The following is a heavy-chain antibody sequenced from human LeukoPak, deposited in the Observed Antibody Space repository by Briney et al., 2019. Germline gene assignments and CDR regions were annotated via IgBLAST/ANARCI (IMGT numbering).Heavy chain of an antibody. CDR1: GFTFISYW. CDR3: AASITMFDY. J-gene: IGHJ4*02. V-gene: IGHV3-74*01. Sequence: GGSLRLSCAASGFTFISYWMHWVRQAPGKGLVWVSRINSDGSTTSYAASVKGRFTISRDTAKNTLYLQMNSLRAEDTAVYYCAASITMFDYWGQGTLVTVSS. D-gene: IGHD3-10*01. CDR2: INSDGSTT.